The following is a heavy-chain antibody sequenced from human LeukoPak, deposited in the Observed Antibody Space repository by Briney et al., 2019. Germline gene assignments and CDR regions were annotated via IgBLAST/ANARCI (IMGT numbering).Heavy chain of an antibody. Sequence: SETLSLTCTVSGVSFSNDYWSWIRQAPGKGLEWIGYVYHTGKTNYNPSLKSRVTISVDTSKNQFSLKLSSVTAADTAVYYCARQGTANWNYLSGAIDYWGQGTLVTVSS. J-gene: IGHJ4*02. D-gene: IGHD1-7*01. CDR2: VYHTGKT. CDR3: ARQGTANWNYLSGAIDY. V-gene: IGHV4-59*08. CDR1: GVSFSNDY.